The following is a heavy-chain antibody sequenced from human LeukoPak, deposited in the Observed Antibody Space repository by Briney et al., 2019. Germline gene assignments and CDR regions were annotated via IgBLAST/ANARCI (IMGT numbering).Heavy chain of an antibody. CDR1: GFSFHIHG. CDR2: VGGGNDI. D-gene: IGHD1-1*01. Sequence: GGSLRLSCVASGFSFHIHGTTWVRQAPGKGLEWVSSVGGGNDIHYSDSVKGRFTGSRDDAKSTVYLQMSNLRVEDTAIYFCARDATPMNGIWDHFDSWGQGTLVTVSS. CDR3: ARDATPMNGIWDHFDS. J-gene: IGHJ4*02. V-gene: IGHV3-23*01.